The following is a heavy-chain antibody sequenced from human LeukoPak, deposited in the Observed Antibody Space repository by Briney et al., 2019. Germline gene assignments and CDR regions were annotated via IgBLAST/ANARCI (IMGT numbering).Heavy chain of an antibody. Sequence: SETLSLTCSISGDSMSGYYWSWIRQPPGKGLEWIGYIYYSGSTNYNPSLKSRVTISVDTSKNQFSLKLSSVTAADTAVYYCARVGYYDSSGYYFLSDYNWFDPWGQGTLVTVSS. CDR2: IYYSGST. V-gene: IGHV4-59*01. CDR1: GDSMSGYY. CDR3: ARVGYYDSSGYYFLSDYNWFDP. J-gene: IGHJ5*02. D-gene: IGHD3-22*01.